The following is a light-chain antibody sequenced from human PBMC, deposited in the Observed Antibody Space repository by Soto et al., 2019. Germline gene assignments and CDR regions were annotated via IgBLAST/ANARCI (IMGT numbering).Light chain of an antibody. CDR2: SYD. J-gene: IGLJ1*01. CDR3: AAWDATLDGYV. V-gene: IGLV1-44*01. CDR1: SSNLGDNT. Sequence: QLLLTQPPSASGTPGQRVTISCSTSSSNLGDNTVNWYQHVPGTAPKLLIYSYDQRPSGVPDRFSGSRSGTSASLAISGLQSEDEADYYCAAWDATLDGYVFGTGTKLTVL.